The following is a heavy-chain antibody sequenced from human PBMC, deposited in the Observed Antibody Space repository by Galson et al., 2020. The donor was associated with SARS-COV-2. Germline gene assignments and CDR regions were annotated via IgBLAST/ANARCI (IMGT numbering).Heavy chain of an antibody. CDR3: ARKGGAVLYWYFDL. CDR1: GGSFNNYY. J-gene: IGHJ2*01. CDR2: INHRGST. Sequence: SETLSLTCAVYGGSFNNYYWIWIRQSPGKGLEWIGEINHRGSTNYNSSLKSRVSISVDTSKNQFSLKLTSVTAADTAVYYCARKGGAVLYWYFDLWGRGTLVTVSS. D-gene: IGHD3-16*01. V-gene: IGHV4-34*01.